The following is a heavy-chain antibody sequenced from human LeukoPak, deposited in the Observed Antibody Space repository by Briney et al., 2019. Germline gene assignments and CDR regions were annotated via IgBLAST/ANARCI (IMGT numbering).Heavy chain of an antibody. CDR1: GGSNSSYY. Sequence: ASETVSLTCTVSGGSNSSYYWRWMRQPPGKGLVWMGYIYYSGSTNDNPSLKSRVTISVDTSKTQFSLKLSSVTAAAADVYYCAPGGSVSGYVGEFDSWGQGTLVTVSS. D-gene: IGHD6-25*01. CDR2: IYYSGST. J-gene: IGHJ4*02. CDR3: APGGSVSGYVGEFDS. V-gene: IGHV4-59*12.